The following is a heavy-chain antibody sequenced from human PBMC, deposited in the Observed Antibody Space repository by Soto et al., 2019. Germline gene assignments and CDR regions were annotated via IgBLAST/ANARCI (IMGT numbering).Heavy chain of an antibody. CDR1: VFTFSNYD. CDR2: ISGSGGGT. CDR3: AKARGSRTPAPGTY. J-gene: IGHJ4*02. D-gene: IGHD2-2*01. V-gene: IGHV3-23*01. Sequence: GGSLRLSCAASVFTFSNYDMSWVRQAPGKGLEWVSTISGSGGGTYYADSVKGRFTISRDNSKNTLSLQMNSLRAEDTAVYYCAKARGSRTPAPGTYWGQGILVTVSS.